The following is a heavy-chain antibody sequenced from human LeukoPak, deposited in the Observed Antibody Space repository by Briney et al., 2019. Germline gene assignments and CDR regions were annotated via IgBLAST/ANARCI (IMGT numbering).Heavy chain of an antibody. Sequence: SETLSLTCTVSGGSISNFYWSWMRQPAEKGLEWIGRIYTSGSTNYNPSLKSRVTISLDESKNQFSLKLSSVTAADTAVYFCARGGRYMSASWYRSVYYYMDVWGKGTTVTVSS. CDR3: ARGGRYMSASWYRSVYYYMDV. CDR2: IYTSGST. CDR1: GGSISNFY. V-gene: IGHV4-4*07. D-gene: IGHD6-13*01. J-gene: IGHJ6*03.